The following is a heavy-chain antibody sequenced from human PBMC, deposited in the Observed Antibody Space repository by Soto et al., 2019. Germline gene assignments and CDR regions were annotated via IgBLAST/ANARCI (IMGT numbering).Heavy chain of an antibody. J-gene: IGHJ5*02. CDR3: MRHALITSGGVIFSYLFDL. CDR2: IDPLDSQT. Sequence: GESLKISCEGSGYRFASYWITWVRQVPGKGLEWMGRIDPLDSQTNYSASFEGHVTFSADKSINTAFLQWSSLRASDTATYFCMRHALITSGGVIFSYLFDLWGEGTPVTVSS. V-gene: IGHV5-10-1*01. CDR1: GYRFASYW. D-gene: IGHD3-16*01.